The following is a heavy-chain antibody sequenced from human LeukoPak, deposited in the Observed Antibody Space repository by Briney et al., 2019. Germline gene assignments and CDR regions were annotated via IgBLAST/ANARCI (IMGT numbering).Heavy chain of an antibody. V-gene: IGHV3-64*01. CDR2: ISSNGGNT. D-gene: IGHD6-6*01. CDR3: ARTRQSGRSSSVGDGLDI. Sequence: GGSLRLSCVASGFTFSDYAMHWVRQAPGKGLEYLSVISSNGGNTYYANSVKGRFTISRGNSKKTLYLQMGSLRAEDMAVYYCARTRQSGRSSSVGDGLDIWGQGTMVTVSS. CDR1: GFTFSDYA. J-gene: IGHJ3*02.